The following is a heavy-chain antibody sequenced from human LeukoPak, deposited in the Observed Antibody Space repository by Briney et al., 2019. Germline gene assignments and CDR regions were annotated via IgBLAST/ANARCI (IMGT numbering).Heavy chain of an antibody. CDR2: ISGSGGAT. CDR1: GFTFSSYW. CDR3: AKTLFSQGTKFDP. Sequence: GGSLRLSCAASGFTFSSYWMHWVRQAPGKGLEWVSVISGSGGATSYADSVKGRFTISRDNSKNTLCLQMDSLRAEDTAVYYCAKTLFSQGTKFDPWGQGTLVTVSS. V-gene: IGHV3-23*01. D-gene: IGHD1-7*01. J-gene: IGHJ5*02.